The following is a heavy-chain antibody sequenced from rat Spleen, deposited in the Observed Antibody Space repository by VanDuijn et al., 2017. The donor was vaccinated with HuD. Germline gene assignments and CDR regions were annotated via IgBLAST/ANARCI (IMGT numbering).Heavy chain of an antibody. D-gene: IGHD1-4*01. CDR2: ISYDGSST. CDR3: ARHGPYPGWYFDF. J-gene: IGHJ1*01. V-gene: IGHV5-29*01. Sequence: EVQLVESGGGLVQPGGSLKLSCAASGFTFRNYDMAWVRQAPTKGLEWVATISYDGSSTYYRDSVKGRFTISRDNAKSTLYLQMDSLRSEDTATYYCARHGPYPGWYFDFWGPGTMVTVSS. CDR1: GFTFRNYD.